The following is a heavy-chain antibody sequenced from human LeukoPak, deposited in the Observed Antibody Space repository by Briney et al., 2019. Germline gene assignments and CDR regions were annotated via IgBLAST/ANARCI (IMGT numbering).Heavy chain of an antibody. CDR3: AKEVGATNNY. V-gene: IGHV3-9*01. J-gene: IGHJ4*02. D-gene: IGHD1-26*01. Sequence: GGSLRLSCAASGFTFDDYAMHWVRQAPGKGLEWVSGISWNSGSIGYADSVKGRFTISRDNSKNTLYLQMNSLRAEDTAVYYCAKEVGATNNYWGQGTLVTVSS. CDR2: ISWNSGSI. CDR1: GFTFDDYA.